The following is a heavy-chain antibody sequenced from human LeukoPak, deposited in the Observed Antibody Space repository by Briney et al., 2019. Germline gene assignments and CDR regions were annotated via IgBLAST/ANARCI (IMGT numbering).Heavy chain of an antibody. CDR3: ARDILRGEEQLTERYFDY. V-gene: IGHV1-18*01. CDR2: ISAYNGNT. J-gene: IGHJ4*02. Sequence: ASVKVSCKASGYTFTSYGISWVRQAPGQGLEWMGWISAYNGNTNYAQKLQGRVTMTTDTSTSTAYMELRSLRSDDTAVYYCARDILRGEEQLTERYFDYWGQGTLVTVSS. CDR1: GYTFTSYG. D-gene: IGHD6-13*01.